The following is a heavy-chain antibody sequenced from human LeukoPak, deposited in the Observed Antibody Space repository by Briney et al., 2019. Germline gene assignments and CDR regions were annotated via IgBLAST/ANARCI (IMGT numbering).Heavy chain of an antibody. J-gene: IGHJ4*02. V-gene: IGHV3-15*01. Sequence: GGSLRLSCAASGFTFSQAWMTWVRQAPGKGLEWIGRVKSKTDGETTDYAAPVKGRFPISRDDSKNTLYLQMNSLRVEDTSVYYCARARIAAPLLDYWGQGTLVTVSS. CDR1: GFTFSQAW. CDR3: ARARIAAPLLDY. D-gene: IGHD6-13*01. CDR2: VKSKTDGETT.